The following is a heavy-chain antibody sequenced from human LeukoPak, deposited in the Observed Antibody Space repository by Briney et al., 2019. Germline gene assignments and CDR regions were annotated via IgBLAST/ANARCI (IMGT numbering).Heavy chain of an antibody. V-gene: IGHV1-69*05. D-gene: IGHD6-6*01. J-gene: IGHJ3*02. CDR1: GGTFSSYA. CDR3: ARGRGSSSAGDAFDI. CDR2: IIPIFGTA. Sequence: ASVKVSCKASGGTFSSYAISWVRQAPGQGLEWMGGIIPIFGTANYAQKFQGRVTITTDESTSTAYMELSSLRSEDTAVYYCARGRGSSSAGDAFDIWGQGTVVTVSS.